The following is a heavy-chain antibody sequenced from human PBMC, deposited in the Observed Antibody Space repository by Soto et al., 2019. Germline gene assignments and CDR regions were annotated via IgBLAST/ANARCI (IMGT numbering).Heavy chain of an antibody. J-gene: IGHJ6*02. CDR3: ARVDFCYYGMDV. Sequence: GGSLRLSCAASGLTVNSYYMTWVRQAPGKGLEWVSVIFSGGNTYYADSVKGRFAISRDHSTNTLYLQMNSLRADDTAIYYCARVDFCYYGMDVWGQGTTVTVSS. V-gene: IGHV3-66*01. CDR1: GLTVNSYY. CDR2: IFSGGNT.